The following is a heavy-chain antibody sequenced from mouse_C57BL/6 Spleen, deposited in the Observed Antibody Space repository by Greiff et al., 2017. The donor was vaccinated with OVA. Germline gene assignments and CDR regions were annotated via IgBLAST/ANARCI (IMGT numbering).Heavy chain of an antibody. CDR3: ASGGLLLPSLGY. J-gene: IGHJ2*01. D-gene: IGHD1-1*01. V-gene: IGHV1-82*01. CDR2: IYPGDGDT. Sequence: QVHVKQSGPELVKPGASVKISCKASGYAFSSSWMNWVKQRPGKGLEWIGRIYPGDGDTNYNGKFKGKATLTADKSSSTAYMQLSSLTSEDSAVYFCASGGLLLPSLGYWGQGTTLTVSS. CDR1: GYAFSSSW.